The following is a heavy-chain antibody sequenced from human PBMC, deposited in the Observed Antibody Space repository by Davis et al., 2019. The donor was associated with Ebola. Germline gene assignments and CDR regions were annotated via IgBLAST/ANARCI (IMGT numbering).Heavy chain of an antibody. J-gene: IGHJ4*02. CDR2: VYPGDSDT. CDR1: GYSFTSYW. Sequence: GESLKISCKGSGYSFTSYWIGWVRQMPGKGLEWMGIVYPGDSDTRYSPSFGGQVTISVDRSISTAYLQWSSLKASDTAMYYCAKQESLYGSSDYWGQGTLVTVSS. V-gene: IGHV5-51*01. CDR3: AKQESLYGSSDY. D-gene: IGHD3-22*01.